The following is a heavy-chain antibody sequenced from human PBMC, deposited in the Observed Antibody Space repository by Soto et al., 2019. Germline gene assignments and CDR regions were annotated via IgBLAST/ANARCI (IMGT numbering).Heavy chain of an antibody. CDR2: IFSNDEK. CDR3: ARMGQQPIPNRFDR. CDR1: GFSLSNARMG. Sequence: QVTLKESGPVLVKPTETLTLTCTVSGFSLSNARMGVSWIRQPPGKALEWLAHIFSNDEKSYSTSLKSRLTISKHTSKSQVVLTMTNMDPADTPTYSSARMGQQPIPNRFDRWGQGTLVTVYS. V-gene: IGHV2-26*01. D-gene: IGHD6-13*01. J-gene: IGHJ5*02.